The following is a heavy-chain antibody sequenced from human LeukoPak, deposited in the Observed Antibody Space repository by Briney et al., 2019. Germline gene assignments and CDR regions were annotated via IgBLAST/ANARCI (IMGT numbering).Heavy chain of an antibody. D-gene: IGHD3-9*01. CDR1: GFTFSSYS. CDR2: ISSSSSYI. J-gene: IGHJ4*02. CDR3: ARAILLTGSEYYFDS. Sequence: PGGSLRLSCAASGFTFSSYSMNWVRQAPGKGLEWVSSISSSSSYIYYADSVKGRFTISRDNAKNSLYLQMNSLRPDDTATYYCARAILLTGSEYYFDSWGQGTLVTVSS. V-gene: IGHV3-21*04.